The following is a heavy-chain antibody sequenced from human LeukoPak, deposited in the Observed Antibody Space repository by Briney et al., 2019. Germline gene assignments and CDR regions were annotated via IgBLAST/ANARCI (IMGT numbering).Heavy chain of an antibody. Sequence: GRSLRLSCAASGFTFSSYGMHWVRQAPGKGLEWVAFIQNDEIDKFYADSVKGRFTISRDNSKNTLYLQMNSLRAEDTAVYYCAKERKLLPFDCWGQGTLVTVSS. D-gene: IGHD4-23*01. V-gene: IGHV3-30*18. J-gene: IGHJ4*02. CDR1: GFTFSSYG. CDR2: IQNDEIDK. CDR3: AKERKLLPFDC.